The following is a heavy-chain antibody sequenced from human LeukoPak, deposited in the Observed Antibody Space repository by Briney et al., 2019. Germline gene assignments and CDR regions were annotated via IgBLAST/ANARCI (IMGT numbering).Heavy chain of an antibody. Sequence: PGGSLRLSCAASGFTFSSYWMSWVRQAPGKGLEWVANIKQDGSEKYYVDSVKGRFTISRDNAKNSLYLQMNGLRVEDTAVYYCARDLRGDYYAYWGQGTLVTVSS. CDR1: GFTFSSYW. D-gene: IGHD3-10*01. CDR2: IKQDGSEK. CDR3: ARDLRGDYYAY. V-gene: IGHV3-7*01. J-gene: IGHJ4*02.